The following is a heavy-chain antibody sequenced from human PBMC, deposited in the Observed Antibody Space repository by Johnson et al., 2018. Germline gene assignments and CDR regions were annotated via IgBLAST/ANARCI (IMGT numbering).Heavy chain of an antibody. CDR1: GGSISSYY. V-gene: IGHV4-59*01. J-gene: IGHJ3*02. CDR3: ARDLRGYGAEAFDI. Sequence: QVQLQESGPGLVKPSGTLSLTCTVSGGSISSYYWSWIRQPPGKGLEWIGYIYYSGRTNYNPALESRVTISVDTSKNQFSLKLSSVTAADTAVYYCARDLRGYGAEAFDIWGQGTMVTVSS. CDR2: IYYSGRT. D-gene: IGHD4-17*01.